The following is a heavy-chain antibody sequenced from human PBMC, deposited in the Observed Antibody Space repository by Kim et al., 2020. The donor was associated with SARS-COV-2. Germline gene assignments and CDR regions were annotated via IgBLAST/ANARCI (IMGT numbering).Heavy chain of an antibody. CDR1: GGSISSGGYS. CDR3: ARGITMVRGVISGMDV. CDR2: IYHSGST. D-gene: IGHD3-10*01. V-gene: IGHV4-30-2*01. Sequence: SETLSLTCAVSGGSISSGGYSWSWIRQPPGKGLEWIGYIYHSGSTYYNPSLKSRVTISVDRSKNQFSLKLSSVTAADTAVYYCARGITMVRGVISGMDVWGQGTTVTVSS. J-gene: IGHJ6*02.